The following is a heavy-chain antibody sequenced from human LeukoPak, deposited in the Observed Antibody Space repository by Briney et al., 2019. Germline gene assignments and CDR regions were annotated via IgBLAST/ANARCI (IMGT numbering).Heavy chain of an antibody. CDR2: MNPNSGNT. V-gene: IGHV1-8*01. CDR1: GYTFTSYD. CDR3: ARGGNPYYDILTGYYSSYYFDY. Sequence: GASVKVSCKASGYTFTSYDINRVRQATGQGLEWMGWMNPNSGNTGYAQKFQGRVTMTRNTSISTAYMELSSLRSEDTAVYYCARGGNPYYDILTGYYSSYYFDYWGQGTLVTVSS. J-gene: IGHJ4*02. D-gene: IGHD3-9*01.